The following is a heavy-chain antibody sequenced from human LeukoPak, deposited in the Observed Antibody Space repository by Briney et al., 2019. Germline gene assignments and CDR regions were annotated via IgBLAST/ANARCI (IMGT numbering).Heavy chain of an antibody. J-gene: IGHJ4*02. D-gene: IGHD3-22*01. V-gene: IGHV3-23*01. CDR1: RFTFNNLA. Sequence: GGSLRLSCAASRFTFNNLAINWVRQAPGRGLEWVSTISGGGATTYYADSVKGRFTISRDNSKNTLYLQMNSLRDEDTAVYYCARWGSGYSFEFWGQGTLVTVSS. CDR3: ARWGSGYSFEF. CDR2: ISGGGATT.